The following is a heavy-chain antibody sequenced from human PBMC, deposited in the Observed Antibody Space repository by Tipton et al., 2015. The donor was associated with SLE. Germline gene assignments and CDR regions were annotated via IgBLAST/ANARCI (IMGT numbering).Heavy chain of an antibody. CDR2: INHSGST. V-gene: IGHV4-34*01. CDR1: GGSFSGYY. D-gene: IGHD2-8*02. CDR3: ARLWWLKSSFDY. J-gene: IGHJ4*02. Sequence: TLSLTCAVYGGSFSGYYWSWIRQPPGKGLEWIGEINHSGSTNYNPSLKSRVTISVDTSKNQFSLKLSSVTAADTAVYYCARLWWLKSSFDYWGQGTLVTVSS.